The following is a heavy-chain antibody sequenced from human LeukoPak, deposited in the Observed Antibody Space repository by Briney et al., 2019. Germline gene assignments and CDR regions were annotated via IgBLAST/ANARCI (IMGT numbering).Heavy chain of an antibody. V-gene: IGHV3-7*03. CDR1: GFTFSNYW. CDR3: AKGAGPAPTIDDFFQH. J-gene: IGHJ1*01. Sequence: GGSLRLSCAASGFTFSNYWMSWVRQAPGKGLEWVANINQDGSETHYVDSMKGRFTISRDNSKNSLYLQMNSLRTEDTALYYCAKGAGPAPTIDDFFQHWGQGTLVTVSS. CDR2: INQDGSET. D-gene: IGHD3-9*01.